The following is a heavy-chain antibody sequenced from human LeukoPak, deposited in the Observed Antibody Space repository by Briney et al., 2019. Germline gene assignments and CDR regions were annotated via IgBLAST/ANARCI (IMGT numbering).Heavy chain of an antibody. Sequence: SQTLSLTCTVSGGSISSGGHYWNWIRQHPGKGLEWIGYIYYSGSTYYNPSLKSRLTISVDTSKNQFSLKLSSVTAADTAVCYCARTTLTGPFDYWGQGTLVTVSS. CDR1: GGSISSGGHY. J-gene: IGHJ4*02. CDR3: ARTTLTGPFDY. D-gene: IGHD1-14*01. CDR2: IYYSGST. V-gene: IGHV4-31*03.